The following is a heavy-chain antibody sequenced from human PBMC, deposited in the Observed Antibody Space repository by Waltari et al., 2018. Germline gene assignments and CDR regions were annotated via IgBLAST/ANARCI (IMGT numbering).Heavy chain of an antibody. CDR2: SNSVGSTT. J-gene: IGHJ3*01. CDR1: GFPFSGDW. D-gene: IGHD3-10*01. Sequence: EMQLVVSGGGLVQPGGSLRLSFAASGFPFSGDWKHWVRQAPGKGLVWVSRSNSVGSTTNYADSVKGRFTISRDNAKNTLYLQMNSLRAEDTAVYFCARRREYSGTDYAFDVWGQGTMVIVSS. CDR3: ARRREYSGTDYAFDV. V-gene: IGHV3-74*01.